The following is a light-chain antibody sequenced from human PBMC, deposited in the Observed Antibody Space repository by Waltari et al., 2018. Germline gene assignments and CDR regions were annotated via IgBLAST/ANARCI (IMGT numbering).Light chain of an antibody. V-gene: IGKV3-20*01. CDR2: DAS. CDR1: HRISRF. J-gene: IGKJ1*01. CDR3: QKYGSLPAT. Sequence: SCRASHRISRFLAWYQQKPCQAPRLLNYDASTRATGIPDRFSGSASGTDFSLTINRLEPEDIAVYYCQKYGSLPATFGQGTKVEIK.